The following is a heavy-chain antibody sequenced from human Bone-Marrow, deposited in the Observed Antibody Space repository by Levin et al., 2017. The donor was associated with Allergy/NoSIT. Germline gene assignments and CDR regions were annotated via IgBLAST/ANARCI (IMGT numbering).Heavy chain of an antibody. Sequence: KPSETLSLTCTVSGASISSFYWSWIRQPPGKGLEWIGYIYYSGSTNYSPSLKSRVSMSADMSRNEVYLTMSSVTAADTAVYYCARQAVQASMNGFDSWGQGTLVTVSS. CDR2: IYYSGST. D-gene: IGHD2-2*01. CDR1: GASISSFY. V-gene: IGHV4-59*08. J-gene: IGHJ5*01. CDR3: ARQAVQASMNGFDS.